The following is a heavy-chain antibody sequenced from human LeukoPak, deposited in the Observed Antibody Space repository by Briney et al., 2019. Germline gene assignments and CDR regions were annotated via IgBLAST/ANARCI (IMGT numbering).Heavy chain of an antibody. D-gene: IGHD7-27*01. CDR2: ISYDGSNK. J-gene: IGHJ4*02. CDR1: GFTFSNYG. CDR3: AKMANWAYFDY. V-gene: IGHV3-30*18. Sequence: GGSLRLSCAASGFTFSNYGMHWVRQAPGKGLEWVAVISYDGSNKYYADSVKGRFTISRDNSKNTLYLQMNSLRAEDAAVYYCAKMANWAYFDYWGQGTPVTVSS.